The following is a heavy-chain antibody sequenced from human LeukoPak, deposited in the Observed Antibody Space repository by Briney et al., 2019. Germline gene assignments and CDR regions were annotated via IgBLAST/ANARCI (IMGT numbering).Heavy chain of an antibody. CDR3: ARGDVVVPAAIGHYYYYYYMDV. D-gene: IGHD2-2*02. V-gene: IGHV1-69*05. CDR2: IIPIFGTA. Sequence: SVKVSCKASGGTFSSYAISWVRQAPGQGLEWMGGIIPIFGTANYAQKFQGRVTITTDESTSTAYMELSSLRSEDTAVYYCARGDVVVPAAIGHYYYYYYMDVWGKGTTVTVSS. CDR1: GGTFSSYA. J-gene: IGHJ6*03.